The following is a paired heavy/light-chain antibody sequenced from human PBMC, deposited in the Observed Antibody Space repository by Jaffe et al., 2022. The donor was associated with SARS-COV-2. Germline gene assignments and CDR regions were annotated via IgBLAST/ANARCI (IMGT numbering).Light chain of an antibody. CDR2: KVS. Sequence: DVVMTQSPLSLPVTLGQPASISCRSSQSLVHSDGNTYLTWFQKRPGQSPRRLIYKVSNRDSGVPDRFSASGSGTDFTLKISRVEAEDVGVYYCMQATHWPTFGQGTRLEIK. CDR1: QSLVHSDGNTY. J-gene: IGKJ5*01. V-gene: IGKV2-30*02. CDR3: MQATHWPT.
Heavy chain of an antibody. CDR3: ARDPGSSAFDY. CDR1: GFAFTTSW. J-gene: IGHJ4*02. V-gene: IGHV3-7*01. D-gene: IGHD2-15*01. CDR2: INQDGGVK. Sequence: EVQLVQSGGGLVQPGGSVSLSCVASGFAFTTSWMSWVRQAPGKGLEFVANINQDGGVKNYVDSVKGRFSISRDNAKNSLYLQMNSLRAEDTAVYYCARDPGSSAFDYWGQGTLVTVSS.